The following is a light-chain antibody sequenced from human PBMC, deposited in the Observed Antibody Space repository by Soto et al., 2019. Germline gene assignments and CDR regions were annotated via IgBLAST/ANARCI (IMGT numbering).Light chain of an antibody. Sequence: AIRMTQSPSSFSASTGDRVTITCRASQGISTYLAWYQQKPGKAPKLLIYAASTLQSGVPSRFSGSGSGTDFTLTINCLQSEDFASYYCQQYYSSPYTFGQGTEVEIK. CDR2: AAS. CDR1: QGISTY. V-gene: IGKV1-8*01. J-gene: IGKJ2*01. CDR3: QQYYSSPYT.